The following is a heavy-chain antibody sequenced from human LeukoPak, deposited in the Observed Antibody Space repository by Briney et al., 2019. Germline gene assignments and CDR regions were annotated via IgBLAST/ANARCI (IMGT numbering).Heavy chain of an antibody. D-gene: IGHD3-16*01. V-gene: IGHV3-66*04. CDR3: ARLTRGNVLNV. J-gene: IGHJ6*02. CDR1: GFTVSHNN. CDR2: IYSGNRT. Sequence: GGSLRLSCAASGFTVSHNNMTCVRQAPGKGLEWVSVIYSGNRTKYADSVKGRFIISRDNSKNTLLFQMNSLRAEDTAVYYCARLTRGNVLNVWGQGTTVTVS.